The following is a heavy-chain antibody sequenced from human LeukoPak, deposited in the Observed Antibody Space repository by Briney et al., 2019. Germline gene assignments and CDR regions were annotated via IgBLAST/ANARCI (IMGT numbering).Heavy chain of an antibody. J-gene: IGHJ2*01. D-gene: IGHD4-17*01. CDR3: ARGDYGDYVPDWYFDL. CDR1: GGSISSGDYY. V-gene: IGHV4-30-4*01. CDR2: VYYSGST. Sequence: SQTLSLTCIVSGGSISSGDYYWSWIRQPPGKGLEWIGYVYYSGSTYYNPSLKSRVTISVDTSKDQFSLKLSSVTAADTAVYYCARGDYGDYVPDWYFDLWGRGTLVTVSS.